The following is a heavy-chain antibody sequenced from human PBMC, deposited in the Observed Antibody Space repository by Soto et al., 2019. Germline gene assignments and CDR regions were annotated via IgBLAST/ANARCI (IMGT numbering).Heavy chain of an antibody. Sequence: QVQLVQSGAEVKKPGASVKVSCKASGYTFTSYAMHWVRQAPGQRLEWMGWINAGNGNTKYSQKFQGRVTITRDTSASTAYMELSSLGSADTAVYDCAGGCSGGSCYFDYWGQGTLVTVSS. CDR2: INAGNGNT. J-gene: IGHJ4*02. CDR1: GYTFTSYA. D-gene: IGHD2-15*01. V-gene: IGHV1-3*01. CDR3: AGGCSGGSCYFDY.